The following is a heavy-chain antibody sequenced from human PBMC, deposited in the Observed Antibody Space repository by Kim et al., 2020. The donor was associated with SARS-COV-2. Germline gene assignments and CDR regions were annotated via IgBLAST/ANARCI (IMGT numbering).Heavy chain of an antibody. V-gene: IGHV4-31*03. D-gene: IGHD2-2*02. CDR2: IYYSGST. Sequence: SETLSLTCTVSGGSISSGGYYWSWIRQHPGKGLEWIGYIYYSGSTYYNPSLKSRVTISVDTSKNQFSLKLSSVTAADTAVYYCAREPVRYCSSTSCYKPGVLGPYYYYYYMDVWGKGTTVTVSS. J-gene: IGHJ6*03. CDR3: AREPVRYCSSTSCYKPGVLGPYYYYYYMDV. CDR1: GGSISSGGYY.